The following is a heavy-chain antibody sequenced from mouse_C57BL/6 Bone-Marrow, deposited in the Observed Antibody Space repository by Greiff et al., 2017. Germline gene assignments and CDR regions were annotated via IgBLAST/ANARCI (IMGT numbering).Heavy chain of an antibody. V-gene: IGHV5-4*01. D-gene: IGHD2-2*01. J-gene: IGHJ4*01. CDR3: ARDGLEYDAMDY. CDR2: ISDGGSYT. Sequence: EVKLMESGGGLVKPGGSLKLSCAASGFTFSSYAMSWVRQTPEKRLEWVATISDGGSYTYYPDNVKGRFTISRDNAKNNLYLQMSHLKSEDTAMYYCARDGLEYDAMDYWGQGTSVTVSS. CDR1: GFTFSSYA.